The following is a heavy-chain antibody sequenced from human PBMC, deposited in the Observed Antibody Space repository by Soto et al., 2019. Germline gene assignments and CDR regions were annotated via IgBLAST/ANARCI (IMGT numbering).Heavy chain of an antibody. CDR2: ISSSSSYI. J-gene: IGHJ6*02. CDR3: ARDFIVVVPAANLRRYYYYGMDV. V-gene: IGHV3-21*01. Sequence: GGSLRLSCAASGFTFSSYSMNWVRQAPGKGLEWVSSISSSSSYIYYADSVKGRFTISRDNAKNSLYLQMNSLRAEDTAVYYCARDFIVVVPAANLRRYYYYGMDVWGQGTTVTVSS. CDR1: GFTFSSYS. D-gene: IGHD2-2*01.